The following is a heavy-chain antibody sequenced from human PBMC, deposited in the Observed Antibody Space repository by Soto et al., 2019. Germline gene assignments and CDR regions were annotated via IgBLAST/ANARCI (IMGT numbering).Heavy chain of an antibody. CDR1: GGSISSYY. J-gene: IGHJ3*02. CDR2: IYYSGST. V-gene: IGHV4-59*01. CDR3: ARGMTTVTSDAFDI. Sequence: SETLSLTCTVSGGSISSYYWSWIRQPPGKGLEWIGYIYYSGSTNYNPSLKSRVTMTRDTSTSTVYMELSSLRSEDTAVYYCARGMTTVTSDAFDIWGQGTMVTVSS. D-gene: IGHD4-4*01.